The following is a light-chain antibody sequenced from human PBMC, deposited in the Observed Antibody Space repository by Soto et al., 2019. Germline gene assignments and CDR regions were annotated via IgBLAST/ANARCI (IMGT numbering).Light chain of an antibody. CDR2: SNN. CDR1: SSNIGSNP. Sequence: QSVLPQPPSASGTPGQRVTISCSGSSSNIGSNPVNWYQHLPGTAPKLLIYSNNQRPSGVPDRFSGSKSGTSASLAISGLQSEDEADYYCAAWDGSLYGPVFGGGTKVTVL. J-gene: IGLJ2*01. CDR3: AAWDGSLYGPV. V-gene: IGLV1-44*01.